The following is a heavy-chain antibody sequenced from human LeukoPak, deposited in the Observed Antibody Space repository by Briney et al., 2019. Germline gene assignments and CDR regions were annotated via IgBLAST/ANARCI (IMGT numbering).Heavy chain of an antibody. Sequence: SETLSLTCTVSAGSISSYCWSWIRQPPGKGLEWIGYIYYSGSTNYNPSLKSRVTISVDTSKNQFSLKLSSVTAADTAVYYCARKRRGYCSSTSCYEEDDYWGQGTLVTVSS. CDR3: ARKRRGYCSSTSCYEEDDY. V-gene: IGHV4-59*01. CDR2: IYYSGST. CDR1: AGSISSYC. D-gene: IGHD2-2*01. J-gene: IGHJ4*02.